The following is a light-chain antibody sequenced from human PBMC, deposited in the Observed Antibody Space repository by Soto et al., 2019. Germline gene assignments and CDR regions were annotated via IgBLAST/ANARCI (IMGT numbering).Light chain of an antibody. CDR2: STD. CDR3: LLYYGGSQFVV. Sequence: QSVVTQDPSLTVSPGGTVTLTCTSNTGAITSGYYPNWFQQNPGQAPRALIFSTDNRHSWTPARFSGSLLGDKAALTLSSGQPDDEAEEYCLLYYGGSQFVVFGTGTKVTVL. V-gene: IGLV7-43*01. CDR1: TGAITSGYY. J-gene: IGLJ1*01.